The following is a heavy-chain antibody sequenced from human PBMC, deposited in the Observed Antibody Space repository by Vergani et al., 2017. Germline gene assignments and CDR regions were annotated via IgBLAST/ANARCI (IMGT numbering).Heavy chain of an antibody. V-gene: IGHV3-23*01. CDR3: AKDSYSSGWSSFDY. D-gene: IGHD6-19*01. J-gene: IGHJ4*02. Sequence: EVQLLESGGGLVQPGGSLRLSCAASGFTFSSYAMSWVRQAPGKGLEWVSGMSDSGGSTYYADSVKCRFTISRDNSKNTLYLQMNSRRAEDTAVYYCAKDSYSSGWSSFDYWGQGTLVTVSS. CDR2: MSDSGGST. CDR1: GFTFSSYA.